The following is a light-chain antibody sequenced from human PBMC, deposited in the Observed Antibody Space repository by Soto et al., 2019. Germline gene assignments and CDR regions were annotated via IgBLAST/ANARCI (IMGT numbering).Light chain of an antibody. J-gene: IGKJ1*01. CDR1: QSINSY. Sequence: DIQMTQSPSSQSASVGDRVTITCRASQSINSYLNWYQQKPGKAPNLLIYAASSLQSGVPSRFSGSGSETDFTLTTTSLQPDHLATYYCQQSLSTPRTFGQGTRVDI. V-gene: IGKV1-39*01. CDR3: QQSLSTPRT. CDR2: AAS.